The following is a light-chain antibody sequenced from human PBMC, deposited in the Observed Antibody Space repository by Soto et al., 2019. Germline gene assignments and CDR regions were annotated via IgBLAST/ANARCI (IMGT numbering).Light chain of an antibody. CDR2: LGS. CDR3: MQALQTPLIT. V-gene: IGKV2-28*01. CDR1: QSLLRSSGYNY. J-gene: IGKJ5*01. Sequence: DIVMTQSPLSLPVTPGEPASISFRSSQSLLRSSGYNYLYWYLQKPGQSPQLLIYLGSNRASGVPDRFSGSGSGTDFTLKISRVEAEDVGVYYCMQALQTPLITFGQGTRLEI.